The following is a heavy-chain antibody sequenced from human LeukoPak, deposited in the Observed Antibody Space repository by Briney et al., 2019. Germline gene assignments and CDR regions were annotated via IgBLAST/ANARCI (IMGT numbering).Heavy chain of an antibody. J-gene: IGHJ6*02. Sequence: LVKVSCKASGGTFSSYAISWVRQAPGQGLEWMGGIIPIFGTANYAQKFQGRVTITADESTSTAYMELSSLRSEDTAVYYCARGNTFTLYYYYGMDVWGQGTTVTVSS. V-gene: IGHV1-69*13. CDR3: ARGNTFTLYYYYGMDV. CDR1: GGTFSSYA. D-gene: IGHD3-16*01. CDR2: IIPIFGTA.